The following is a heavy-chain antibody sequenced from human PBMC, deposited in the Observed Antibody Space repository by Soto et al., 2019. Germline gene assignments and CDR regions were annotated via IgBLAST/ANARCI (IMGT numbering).Heavy chain of an antibody. CDR2: IYYSGST. V-gene: IGHV4-39*01. CDR1: GGSISSSSYY. CDR3: ARSGRNYARPGGVIVWAPDY. D-gene: IGHD3-16*02. Sequence: SETLSLTCTVSGGSISSSSYYWGWIRQPPGKGLEWIGSIYYSGSTYYNPSLKSRVTISVDTSKNQFSLKLSSVTAADTAVDYCARSGRNYARPGGVIVWAPDYWGQGTLVTVSS. J-gene: IGHJ4*02.